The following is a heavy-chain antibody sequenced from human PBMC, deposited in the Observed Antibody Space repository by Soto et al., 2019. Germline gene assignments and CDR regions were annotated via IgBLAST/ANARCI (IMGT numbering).Heavy chain of an antibody. V-gene: IGHV4-34*01. D-gene: IGHD6-19*01. CDR1: GGSFSGYY. CDR3: ARGRRQWLPQYYFDY. CDR2: INHSGST. Sequence: SETLSLTCAVYGGSFSGYYWSWIRQPPGKGLEWIGEINHSGSTNYNPSLKSRVTISLDTSKNQFSLKLSSVTAADTAVYYCARGRRQWLPQYYFDYWGQGTLVTVSS. J-gene: IGHJ4*02.